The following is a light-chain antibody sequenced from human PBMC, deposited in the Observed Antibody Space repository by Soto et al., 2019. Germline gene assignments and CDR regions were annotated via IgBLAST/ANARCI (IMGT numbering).Light chain of an antibody. J-gene: IGKJ1*01. CDR2: GAS. CDR1: QSISSSY. CDR3: QQYNNWPRWT. V-gene: IGKV3-15*01. Sequence: TQSLGTLSLSPVERGKVFCSCSQSISSSYFGWCQQKPGQAPRLLIYGASTRATGIPARFSGSGSGTEFTLTISSLQSEDFAVYYCQQYNNWPRWTFGQGTKVDIK.